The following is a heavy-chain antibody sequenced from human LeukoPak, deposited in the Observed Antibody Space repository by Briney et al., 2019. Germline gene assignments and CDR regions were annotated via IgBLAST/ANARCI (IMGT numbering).Heavy chain of an antibody. J-gene: IGHJ4*02. CDR2: IYYSGST. Sequence: SQTLSLTCTVSGGSISSGDYYWSWIRQPPGKGLEWIGYIYYSGSTYYNPSLKSRVTISVDTSKNQFSLKLSSVTAADTAVYYCASSDCSGGSCLLDYWGQGTLVTVSS. CDR3: ASSDCSGGSCLLDY. CDR1: GGSISSGDYY. D-gene: IGHD2-15*01. V-gene: IGHV4-30-4*01.